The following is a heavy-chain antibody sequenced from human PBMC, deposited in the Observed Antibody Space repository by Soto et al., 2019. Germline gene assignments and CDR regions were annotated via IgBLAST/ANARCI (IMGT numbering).Heavy chain of an antibody. CDR3: ARDGGRHSGGIDY. J-gene: IGHJ4*02. V-gene: IGHV1-69*01. CDR1: GGTFSSYS. CDR2: IIPIFGTA. Sequence: QVQLVQSGAEVKKPGSSVKVSCKASGGTFSSYSINWVRQAPGQGLEWMGAIIPIFGTANYAQKFQGRVTITADESTSTAYMELSSLRSEDTTVYYCARDGGRHSGGIDYWGQGTLVTVSS. D-gene: IGHD1-26*01.